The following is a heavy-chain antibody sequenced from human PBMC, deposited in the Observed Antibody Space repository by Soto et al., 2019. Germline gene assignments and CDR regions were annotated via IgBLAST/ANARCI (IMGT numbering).Heavy chain of an antibody. CDR2: LYYTGST. CDR1: GGSISSHY. V-gene: IGHV4-59*11. Sequence: SETLSLTCTVSGGSISSHYWSWVRQPPGKGLEWIGYLYYTGSTNYNASLKSQVTMSLDTSKNQFSLMLTSVTAADTAVYYCARVGATVTSQALGFDHWGQGILVTVSS. D-gene: IGHD4-17*01. J-gene: IGHJ4*02. CDR3: ARVGATVTSQALGFDH.